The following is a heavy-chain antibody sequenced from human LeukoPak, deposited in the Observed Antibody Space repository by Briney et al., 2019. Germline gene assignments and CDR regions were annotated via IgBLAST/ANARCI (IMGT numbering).Heavy chain of an antibody. V-gene: IGHV3-7*01. D-gene: IGHD2-8*01. CDR1: GFTFSNYW. Sequence: GGSLRLSRAASGFTFSNYWMSWVRQAPGKGLEWVASIHQHGNEKYFVDSVRGRFTTSRDNAKNSPYLQMSSLRAEDTAVYYCATLNGPLFEYWGQGTLVTVSS. CDR2: IHQHGNEK. J-gene: IGHJ4*02. CDR3: ATLNGPLFEY.